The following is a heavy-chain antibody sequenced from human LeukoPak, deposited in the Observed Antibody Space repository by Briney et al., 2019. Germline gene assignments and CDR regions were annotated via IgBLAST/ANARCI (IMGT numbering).Heavy chain of an antibody. CDR3: ARRAGESHYYYYYGMDV. Sequence: YPSETLSLTCTVSGGSISSSSYYWGWIRQPPGKGLEWIGSIYYSGSTYYNPSLKSRVTISVDTSKNQFSLKLSSVTAADTAVYYCARRAGESHYYYYYGMDVWGQGTTVTVSS. CDR2: IYYSGST. V-gene: IGHV4-39*01. J-gene: IGHJ6*02. CDR1: GGSISSSSYY.